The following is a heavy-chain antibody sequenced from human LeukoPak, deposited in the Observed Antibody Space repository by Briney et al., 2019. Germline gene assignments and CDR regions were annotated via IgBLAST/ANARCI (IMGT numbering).Heavy chain of an antibody. CDR3: VVVPAAIRNSVWFDP. D-gene: IGHD2-2*02. CDR2: VDPEDGET. CDR1: GYTFTDYY. Sequence: ASVKISXKVSGYTFTDYYMHWVQQAPGKGLEWMGLVDPEDGETIYAEKFQGRATITADTSTDTAYMELSSLRSEDTAVYYCVVVPAAIRNSVWFDPWGQGTLVTVSS. V-gene: IGHV1-69-2*01. J-gene: IGHJ5*02.